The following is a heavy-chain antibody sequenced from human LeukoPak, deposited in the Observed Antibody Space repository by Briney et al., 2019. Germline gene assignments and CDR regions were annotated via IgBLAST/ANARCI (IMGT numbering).Heavy chain of an antibody. Sequence: PGGSLRLSCAASGFTFSSYGMHWVRQAPGKGLEWVAVIWYDGSNKYYADSVKGRFTISRDNSKNTLYLQMNSLRAEDTAVYYCARDIHPGVPGDYWGQGTLVTVSS. CDR3: ARDIHPGVPGDY. CDR2: IWYDGSNK. J-gene: IGHJ4*02. V-gene: IGHV3-33*01. D-gene: IGHD1-1*01. CDR1: GFTFSSYG.